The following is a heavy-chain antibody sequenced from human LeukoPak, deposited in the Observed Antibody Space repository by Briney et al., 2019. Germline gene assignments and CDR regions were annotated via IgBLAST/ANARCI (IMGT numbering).Heavy chain of an antibody. D-gene: IGHD5-18*01. V-gene: IGHV3-48*03. CDR3: ARDLHSYGY. CDR1: EFTFSSYE. J-gene: IGHJ4*02. Sequence: GGSLRLSCAASEFTFSSYEMNWVRQAPGKGLEWVSYISSSSSTIYYADSVKGRFTISRDNAKNSLYLQMNSLRAEDTAVYYCARDLHSYGYWGQGTLVTVSS. CDR2: ISSSSSTI.